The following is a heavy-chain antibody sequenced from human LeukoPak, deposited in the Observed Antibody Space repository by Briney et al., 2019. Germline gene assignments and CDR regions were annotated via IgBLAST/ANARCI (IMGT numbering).Heavy chain of an antibody. Sequence: SETLSLTCSVSGGSFSNHFWSWVRQPAGKGLEWIGRVYPSGNTNYNPSLKSRVTSSVDTSKTQFYLSLSSVTAADTAVYYCARRLAATYYYYYMDVWGKGTTVTVSS. CDR1: GGSFSNHF. D-gene: IGHD6-25*01. CDR3: ARRLAATYYYYYMDV. V-gene: IGHV4-4*07. J-gene: IGHJ6*03. CDR2: VYPSGNT.